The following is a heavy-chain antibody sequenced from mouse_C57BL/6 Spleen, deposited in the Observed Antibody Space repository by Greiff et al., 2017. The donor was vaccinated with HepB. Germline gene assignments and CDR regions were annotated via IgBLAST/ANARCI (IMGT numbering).Heavy chain of an antibody. Sequence: EVQLQQSGPELVKPGASVKISCKASGYSFTDYNMNWVKQSNGKSLEWIGVINPNYGTTSYNQKFKGKATLTVDQSSSTAYMQLNSLTSEDSAVYYCASSKTIITTVVATNFDVWGTGTTVTVSS. D-gene: IGHD1-1*01. CDR2: INPNYGTT. CDR1: GYSFTDYN. J-gene: IGHJ1*03. V-gene: IGHV1-39*01. CDR3: ASSKTIITTVVATNFDV.